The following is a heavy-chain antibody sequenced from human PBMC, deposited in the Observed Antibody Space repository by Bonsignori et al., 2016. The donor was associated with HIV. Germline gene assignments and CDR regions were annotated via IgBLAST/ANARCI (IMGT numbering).Heavy chain of an antibody. J-gene: IGHJ4*02. CDR3: ARGGARFLNY. CDR2: IYYSGST. D-gene: IGHD3-3*01. V-gene: IGHV4-59*13. Sequence: PGKGLEWIGYIYYSGSTNYNPSLKSRVTISVGTSRNQFSLKLSSVTAADTAVYYCARGGARFLNYWGQGALVTVSS.